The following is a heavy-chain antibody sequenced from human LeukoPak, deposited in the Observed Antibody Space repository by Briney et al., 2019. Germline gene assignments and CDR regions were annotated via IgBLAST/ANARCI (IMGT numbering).Heavy chain of an antibody. CDR1: GFTFSSYA. CDR3: AGPGAAYSSSWYFDY. Sequence: GGSLRLSCAASGFTFSSYAMHWVRQAPGKGLEWVAVISYDGSNKYYADSVKGRFTISRDNSKNTLYLQMNSLRAEDTAVYYCAGPGAAYSSSWYFDYWGQGTLVTVSS. D-gene: IGHD6-13*01. V-gene: IGHV3-30-3*01. CDR2: ISYDGSNK. J-gene: IGHJ4*02.